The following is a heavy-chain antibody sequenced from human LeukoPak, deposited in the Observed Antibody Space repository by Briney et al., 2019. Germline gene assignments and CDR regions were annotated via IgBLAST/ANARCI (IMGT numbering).Heavy chain of an antibody. D-gene: IGHD3-10*01. CDR2: ISYDGSNK. Sequence: GGSLRLSCVASGFTFSSYGMHWVRQAPGKGLEWVAVISYDGSNKYYADSVKGRFTISRDNSKNTLYLQMNSLRAEDTAVYYCAKDNRVLLWFGELLGIDYWGQGTLVTVSS. CDR1: GFTFSSYG. V-gene: IGHV3-30*18. CDR3: AKDNRVLLWFGELLGIDY. J-gene: IGHJ4*02.